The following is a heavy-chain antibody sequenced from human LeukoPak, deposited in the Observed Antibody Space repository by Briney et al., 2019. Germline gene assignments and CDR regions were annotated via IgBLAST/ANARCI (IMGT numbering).Heavy chain of an antibody. Sequence: SESLSLTCTVSGGSISSYSWNWIRQPPGKGLEWIGYISYSGSTNYNPSLRSRGTISVDTSKNQFSLKLSSVTAADAAVYYCASSSSGNPLYYFDYWGQGILVTASS. CDR2: ISYSGST. D-gene: IGHD6-19*01. CDR1: GGSISSYS. CDR3: ASSSSGNPLYYFDY. J-gene: IGHJ4*02. V-gene: IGHV4-59*08.